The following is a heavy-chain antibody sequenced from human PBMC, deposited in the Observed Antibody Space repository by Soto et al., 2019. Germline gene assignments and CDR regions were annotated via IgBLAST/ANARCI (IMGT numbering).Heavy chain of an antibody. CDR3: ARGEAWTDEAFDI. D-gene: IGHD5-12*01. CDR1: GFSVSNYG. CDR2: VWKDGNTK. V-gene: IGHV3-33*01. J-gene: IGHJ3*02. Sequence: QVQLVESGGGVVQPGQSLRLSCAASGFSVSNYGMHWVRQAPGKGLEWVAVVWKDGNTKHYGDSVKGRFTISRDNSKNTLELQMSSLRGEDTAVYCCARGEAWTDEAFDIWGQGTRVTVFS.